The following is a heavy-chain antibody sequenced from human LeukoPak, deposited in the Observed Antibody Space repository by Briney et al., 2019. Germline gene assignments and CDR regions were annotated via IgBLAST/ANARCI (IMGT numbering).Heavy chain of an antibody. CDR1: GGSISSYY. Sequence: SETLSLTCTVSGGSISSYYWSWIRQPPGKGLEWIGYIYYSGSTNYNPSLRSRVTISVDTSKNQFSLKLSSVTAADTAVYYCAREVGLRFSRHYMDVWGKGTTVTDSS. CDR3: AREVGLRFSRHYMDV. V-gene: IGHV4-59*01. J-gene: IGHJ6*03. D-gene: IGHD3-3*01. CDR2: IYYSGST.